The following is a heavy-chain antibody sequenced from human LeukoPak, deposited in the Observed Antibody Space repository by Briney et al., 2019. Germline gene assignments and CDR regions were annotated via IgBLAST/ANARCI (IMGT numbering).Heavy chain of an antibody. Sequence: PSETLSLTCTVSGGSISSSSYYCGWIRQPPGKGLEWIGSIYYSGSTYYNPSLKSRVTISVDTSKNQFSLKLSSVTAADTAVYYCARHYSSGWLYFDYWGQGTLVTVSS. D-gene: IGHD6-19*01. J-gene: IGHJ4*02. V-gene: IGHV4-39*01. CDR2: IYYSGST. CDR1: GGSISSSSYY. CDR3: ARHYSSGWLYFDY.